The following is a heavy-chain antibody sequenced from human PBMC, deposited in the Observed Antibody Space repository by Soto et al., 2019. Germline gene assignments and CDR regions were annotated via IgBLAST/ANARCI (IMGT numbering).Heavy chain of an antibody. Sequence: GGSLRLSCAASGFTFSSYAMSWVRQAPGKGLEWVSAISGSGGSTYYADSVKGRFTISRDNSKNTLYLQMNSLRAEDTAVYYCAKLVGYCSGGSCYTAYYGMDVWGQGTTVTVSS. J-gene: IGHJ6*02. V-gene: IGHV3-23*01. CDR1: GFTFSSYA. CDR2: ISGSGGST. CDR3: AKLVGYCSGGSCYTAYYGMDV. D-gene: IGHD2-15*01.